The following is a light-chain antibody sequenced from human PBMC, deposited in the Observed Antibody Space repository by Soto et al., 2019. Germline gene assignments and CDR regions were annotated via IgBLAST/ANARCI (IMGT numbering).Light chain of an antibody. V-gene: IGKV1-5*01. CDR2: AAS. Sequence: EIQMTQSPSPLSASVGDRVTITCRASQSINSWLAWYQQKPGKAPKLLIYAASSLQSGVPSRFSGSGSGTDFTLTISCLQSEDFATYYCQQYYSYPLTFGQGTRLEIK. J-gene: IGKJ5*01. CDR3: QQYYSYPLT. CDR1: QSINSW.